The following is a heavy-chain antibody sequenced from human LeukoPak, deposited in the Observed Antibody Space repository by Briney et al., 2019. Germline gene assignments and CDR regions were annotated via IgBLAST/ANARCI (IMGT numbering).Heavy chain of an antibody. D-gene: IGHD1-7*01. CDR3: ARMEGTVNWFDP. V-gene: IGHV3-48*02. CDR2: ISRSSSTI. Sequence: PGGSLRLSCAASGFTFSSYRMNWVRQAPGKGLEWVSHISRSSSTIYYADSVKGRFTTSRDNAKNSLYLQMNSLRDEDTAVYYCARMEGTVNWFDPWGQGTLVTVSS. J-gene: IGHJ5*02. CDR1: GFTFSSYR.